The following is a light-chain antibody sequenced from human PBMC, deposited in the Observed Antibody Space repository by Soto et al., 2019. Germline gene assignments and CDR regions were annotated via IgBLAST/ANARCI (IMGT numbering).Light chain of an antibody. CDR1: QSLVHSNGNTF. J-gene: IGKJ1*01. CDR3: MQGAYAPKT. Sequence: EVVMTQSPLSLPVTLGQPASISCRSSQSLVHSNGNTFLTWFQQRPGQSPRRLIYKVSIRDSEVSDRFSGSGSGTDFTLKISKVEAEDVGVYYCMQGAYAPKTFGQGTKVDIK. CDR2: KVS. V-gene: IGKV2-30*02.